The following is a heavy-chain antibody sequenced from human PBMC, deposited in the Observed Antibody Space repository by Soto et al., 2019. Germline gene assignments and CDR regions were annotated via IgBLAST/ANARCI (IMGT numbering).Heavy chain of an antibody. D-gene: IGHD4-17*01. Sequence: LSLTCAVYGGSFSGYYWSWIRQPPGKGLEWIGEINHSGSTNYNPSLKSRVTISVDTSKNQFSLKLSSVTAADTAVYYCARVTLRSGYYYGMDVWGQGTTVTVSS. J-gene: IGHJ6*02. CDR2: INHSGST. CDR1: GGSFSGYY. V-gene: IGHV4-34*01. CDR3: ARVTLRSGYYYGMDV.